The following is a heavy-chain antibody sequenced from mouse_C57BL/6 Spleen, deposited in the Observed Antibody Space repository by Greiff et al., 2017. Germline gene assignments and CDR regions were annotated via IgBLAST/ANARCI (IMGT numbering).Heavy chain of an antibody. CDR3: AREGYFYFDY. Sequence: EVQVVESVAELVRPGASVKLSCTASGFNIKNTYMHWVKQRPEQGLVWIGRIVPANGSTKYAPKFQGKATITADTSSNTAYPQLSSLTSADSAICYGAREGYFYFDYWGQGTTLTVSS. D-gene: IGHD2-14*01. V-gene: IGHV14-3*01. CDR1: GFNIKNTY. CDR2: IVPANGST. J-gene: IGHJ2*01.